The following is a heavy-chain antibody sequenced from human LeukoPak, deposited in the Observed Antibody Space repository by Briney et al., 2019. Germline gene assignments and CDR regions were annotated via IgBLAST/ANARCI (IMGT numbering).Heavy chain of an antibody. V-gene: IGHV1-2*02. CDR1: GYTFTGYY. Sequence: ASVKISCKASGYTFTGYYMHWVRQAPGQGLEWMGWINPNSGGTNYAQKFQGRVTMTRDTSISTAYMELSRLRSDDTAVYYCASSSSSWYLFAGLDPWGQGTLVTVSS. CDR2: INPNSGGT. J-gene: IGHJ5*02. D-gene: IGHD6-13*01. CDR3: ASSSSSWYLFAGLDP.